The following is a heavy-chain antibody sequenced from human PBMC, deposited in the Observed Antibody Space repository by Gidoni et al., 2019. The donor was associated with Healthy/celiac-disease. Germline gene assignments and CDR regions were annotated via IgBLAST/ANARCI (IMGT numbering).Heavy chain of an antibody. D-gene: IGHD3-10*01. CDR2: IWYDGSNK. V-gene: IGHV3-33*01. CDR1: GFTFSSYG. J-gene: IGHJ6*02. Sequence: QVQLVESGGGVVQPGRSLRLSCVASGFTFSSYGMHWVRQAPGKGLEWVAVIWYDGSNKYYADSVKGRFTISRDNSKNTLYLQMNSLRAEDTAVYYCARDRVPTYYYGSGSPYYYGMDVWGQGTTVTVSS. CDR3: ARDRVPTYYYGSGSPYYYGMDV.